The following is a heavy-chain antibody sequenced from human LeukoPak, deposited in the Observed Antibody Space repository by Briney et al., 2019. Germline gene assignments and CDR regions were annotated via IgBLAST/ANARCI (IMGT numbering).Heavy chain of an antibody. Sequence: PGRSLRLSCAASGFTFSDHYMDWVRQAPGEGLEWVGRTRNKANSYTTEYAASVKGRFTISRDDSKNSLYLQMNSLKTEDTAVYYCARAYERPYYFDYWGQGTLVTVSS. CDR1: GFTFSDHY. V-gene: IGHV3-72*01. CDR2: TRNKANSYTT. CDR3: ARAYERPYYFDY. J-gene: IGHJ4*02. D-gene: IGHD3-22*01.